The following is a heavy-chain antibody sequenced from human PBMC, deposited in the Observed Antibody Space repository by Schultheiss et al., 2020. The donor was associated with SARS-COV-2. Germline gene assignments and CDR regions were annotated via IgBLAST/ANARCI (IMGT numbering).Heavy chain of an antibody. CDR3: ARDRYDFWSGYYT. CDR1: GFTFSSYS. CDR2: ISGSGGST. Sequence: GGSLRLSCAASGFTFSSYSMNWVRQAPGKGLEWVSAISGSGGSTYYADSVKGRFTISRDNSKNTLYLQMNSLRAEDTAVYYCARDRYDFWSGYYTWGQGTLVTVSS. D-gene: IGHD3-3*01. J-gene: IGHJ4*02. V-gene: IGHV3-23*01.